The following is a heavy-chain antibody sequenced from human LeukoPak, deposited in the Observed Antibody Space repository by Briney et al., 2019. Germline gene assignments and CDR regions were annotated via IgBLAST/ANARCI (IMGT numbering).Heavy chain of an antibody. CDR1: GGTFSSYA. V-gene: IGHV1-18*01. CDR3: ARDKTMIVAGGRRVDY. D-gene: IGHD3-22*01. CDR2: ISAYNGNT. Sequence: ASVKVSCKASGGTFSSYAISWVRQAPGQGLEWMGWISAYNGNTNYAQKLQGRVTMTTDTSTSTAYMELRSLRSDDTAVYYCARDKTMIVAGGRRVDYWGQGTLVTVSS. J-gene: IGHJ4*02.